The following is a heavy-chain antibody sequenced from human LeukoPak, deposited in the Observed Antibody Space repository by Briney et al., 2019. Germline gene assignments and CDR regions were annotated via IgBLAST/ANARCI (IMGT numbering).Heavy chain of an antibody. Sequence: PSETLSLTCAVYAGSFSGYYWSWIRQPPGKGLEWIGEINHSGSTNYNPSLKSRVTISVDTSKNQFSLKLSSVTAADTAVYYCARKAPKKGWFDPWGQGTLVTVSS. CDR1: AGSFSGYY. CDR3: ARKAPKKGWFDP. V-gene: IGHV4-34*01. CDR2: INHSGST. J-gene: IGHJ5*02.